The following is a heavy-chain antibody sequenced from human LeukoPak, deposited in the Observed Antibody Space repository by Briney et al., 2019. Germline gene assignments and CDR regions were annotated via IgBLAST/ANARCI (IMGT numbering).Heavy chain of an antibody. V-gene: IGHV3-7*01. J-gene: IGHJ6*03. D-gene: IGHD5-12*01. Sequence: GGSLRLSCAASGFTFSSYWMSWVRQAPGKGLEWVANIKQDGSEKYYVDSVKGRFTISRDNAKNSLYLQMNSLRAEDTAVYYCARRDSGYGRYYYYYMDVWGKGTTVTVSS. CDR2: IKQDGSEK. CDR3: ARRDSGYGRYYYYYMDV. CDR1: GFTFSSYW.